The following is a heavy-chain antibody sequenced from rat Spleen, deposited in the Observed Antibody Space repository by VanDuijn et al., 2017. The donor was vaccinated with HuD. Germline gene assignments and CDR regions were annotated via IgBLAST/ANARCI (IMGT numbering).Heavy chain of an antibody. J-gene: IGHJ2*01. CDR1: GFTFSNYY. CDR2: ITSSGGTT. Sequence: EVQLVESGGGLVQPGRSLKLSCAASGFTFSNYYMAWVRQAPTKGLEWVAYITSSGGTTHYRDSVKGRFTISRDNAKNTLYLEMDSLRSEDMATYYCTTDLAGQPDYWGQGVMVTVSS. CDR3: TTDLAGQPDY. D-gene: IGHD5-1*01. V-gene: IGHV5-27*01.